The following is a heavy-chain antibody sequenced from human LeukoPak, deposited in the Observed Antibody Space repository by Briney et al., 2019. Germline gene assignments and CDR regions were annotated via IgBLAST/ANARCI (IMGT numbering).Heavy chain of an antibody. CDR1: GGTFNTYA. J-gene: IGHJ5*02. Sequence: SVKVSCKASGGTFNTYAISWVRQAPGQGLEWMGGIIPIFGTANYAQKFQGRVTITADESTSTAYMELSSLRSEDTAVYYCARDGAPYCSGGSCYGKINWFDPWGQGTLVTVSS. CDR3: ARDGAPYCSGGSCYGKINWFDP. D-gene: IGHD2-15*01. CDR2: IIPIFGTA. V-gene: IGHV1-69*13.